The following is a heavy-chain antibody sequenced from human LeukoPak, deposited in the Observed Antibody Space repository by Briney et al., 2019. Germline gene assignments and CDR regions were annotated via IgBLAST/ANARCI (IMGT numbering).Heavy chain of an antibody. J-gene: IGHJ4*02. CDR1: GYTFTSYD. D-gene: IGHD2-8*01. V-gene: IGHV1-8*01. CDR3: ARDNFCTNGVCYTEFGGQTDY. CDR2: MNPNIGNT. Sequence: GALVKVSCKASGYTFTSYDIKWVRQATGQGLEWMGWMNPNIGNTGDAQKVHGRVTMTTNTPISTAYMELSSLRSEDRAVYYCARDNFCTNGVCYTEFGGQTDYWGQGTLVTVSS.